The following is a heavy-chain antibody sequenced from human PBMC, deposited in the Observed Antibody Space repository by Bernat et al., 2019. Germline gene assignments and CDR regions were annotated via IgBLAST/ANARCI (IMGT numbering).Heavy chain of an antibody. CDR3: ARDQTVSRSPFGYYGMDV. J-gene: IGHJ6*02. D-gene: IGHD3-10*01. V-gene: IGHV3-23*04. CDR2: ISGNGNNQ. Sequence: EVLLVETGGDLVQPGGSLRLSCIASGFTFNKNAMSWVRQAPGKGLEWVSSISGNGNNQYYADSVKGRFTVSRDNSKNKVYLQLNSLTPDDTAVYFCARDQTVSRSPFGYYGMDVWGQGTTVIVSS. CDR1: GFTFNKNA.